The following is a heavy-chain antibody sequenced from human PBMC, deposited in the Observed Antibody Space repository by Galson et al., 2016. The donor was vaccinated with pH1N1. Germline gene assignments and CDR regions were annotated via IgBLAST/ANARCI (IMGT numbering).Heavy chain of an antibody. Sequence: SLRLSCAASGFTFINYAMSWVRQAPGKGLEWVSTISGTGDPTYYADSVKGRFTISRDNSNNTVYLRVNSLRVEDTAVYYCAKDLGRYSEIDYWGQGTLVTVAA. J-gene: IGHJ4*02. CDR1: GFTFINYA. D-gene: IGHD1-26*01. V-gene: IGHV3-23*01. CDR2: ISGTGDPT. CDR3: AKDLGRYSEIDY.